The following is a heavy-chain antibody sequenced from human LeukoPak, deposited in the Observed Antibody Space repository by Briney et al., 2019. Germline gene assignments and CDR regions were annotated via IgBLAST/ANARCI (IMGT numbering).Heavy chain of an antibody. J-gene: IGHJ6*03. Sequence: SETLSLTCTVFGGSISSYYWSWIRQPPGKGLEWIGYIYYSGSTNYNPSLKSRVAISVDTSKNQFSLKLSSVTAADTAVYYCARGDYYMDVWGKGTTVTISS. CDR1: GGSISSYY. V-gene: IGHV4-59*01. CDR3: ARGDYYMDV. CDR2: IYYSGST.